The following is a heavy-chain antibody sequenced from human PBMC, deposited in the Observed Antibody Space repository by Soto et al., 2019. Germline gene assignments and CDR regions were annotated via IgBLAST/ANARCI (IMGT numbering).Heavy chain of an antibody. J-gene: IGHJ4*02. V-gene: IGHV1-3*01. CDR3: ARDLRPRYVFDY. CDR1: GYTFTSYA. Sequence: ASVKVSCKASGYTFTSYAMHWVRQAPGQRLEWMGWINAGNGNTKYSQKFQGRVTITRDTSASTAYMELSSLRSEDTAVYYCARDLRPRYVFDYWGQGTLVTVSS. CDR2: INAGNGNT. D-gene: IGHD3-16*01.